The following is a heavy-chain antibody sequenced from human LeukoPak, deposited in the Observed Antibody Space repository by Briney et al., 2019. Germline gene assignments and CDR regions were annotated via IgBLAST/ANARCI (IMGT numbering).Heavy chain of an antibody. CDR1: GFIFDGYG. Sequence: GGSLRLSCAASGFIFDGYGMSWVRQAPGKGLVWVSRINSDGSSTSYADSVKGRFTISRDNAKNTLYLQMNSLRAEDTAVYYCARATTVTTYLDYWGQGTLVTVSS. CDR2: INSDGSST. D-gene: IGHD4-17*01. V-gene: IGHV3-74*01. CDR3: ARATTVTTYLDY. J-gene: IGHJ4*02.